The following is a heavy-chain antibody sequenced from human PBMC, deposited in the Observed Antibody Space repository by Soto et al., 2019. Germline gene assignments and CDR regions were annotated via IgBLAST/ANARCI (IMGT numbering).Heavy chain of an antibody. CDR3: AKDRMPVSGTLFDF. V-gene: IGHV3-23*01. CDR1: GFTFSNFA. Sequence: VELLESGGGLVQPGGSLRLSCAASGFTFSNFAMSWVRQAPGEGLEWVSGISSVGGATNYADSVKGPFTISRDNSKNTVYLQMNSLRGEDTAVYYCAKDRMPVSGTLFDFWGQGILVTVSS. D-gene: IGHD6-19*01. CDR2: ISSVGGAT. J-gene: IGHJ4*02.